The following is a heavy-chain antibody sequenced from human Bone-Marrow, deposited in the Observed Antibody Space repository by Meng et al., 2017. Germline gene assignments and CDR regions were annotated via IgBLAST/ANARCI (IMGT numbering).Heavy chain of an antibody. CDR1: GGSISSYY. CDR2: IYYSGST. Sequence: SETLSLTCTVSGGSISSYYWSWIRQPPGKGLEWIGYIYYSGSTNYNPSLKSRVTISVDTSKNQFSLKLSSVTAADTAVYYCARVDSGWDYYFVYWGQGTLVTVSS. J-gene: IGHJ4*02. CDR3: ARVDSGWDYYFVY. D-gene: IGHD6-19*01. V-gene: IGHV4-59*01.